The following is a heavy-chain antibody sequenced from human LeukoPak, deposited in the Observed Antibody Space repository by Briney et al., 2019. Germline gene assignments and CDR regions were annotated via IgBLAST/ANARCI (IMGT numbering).Heavy chain of an antibody. CDR2: ISADGTI. CDR3: AKDLGYSSSPDF. Sequence: GGSLRLSCTASGVTFDDYAMHWVRQAPGKGLEWVSLISADGTIYYADSVRGRFTISRDNNKNSLYLQMNSLRTEDTALYYCAKDLGYSSSPDFWGQGTLVTVSS. CDR1: GVTFDDYA. D-gene: IGHD6-13*01. J-gene: IGHJ4*02. V-gene: IGHV3-43*02.